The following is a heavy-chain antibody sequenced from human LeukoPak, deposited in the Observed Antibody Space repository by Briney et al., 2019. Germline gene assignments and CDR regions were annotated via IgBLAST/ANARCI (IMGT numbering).Heavy chain of an antibody. Sequence: GGSLRLSCAASGFTFSSYGMSWVRQAPGKGLEWVSAISGSGGSTYYADSVKGRFTISRDNSKNTLYLQMNSLRAEDTAVYYCAKEEGNYYDFWSGYLNWFDPWGQGTLVTVSS. CDR1: GFTFSSYG. V-gene: IGHV3-23*01. CDR3: AKEEGNYYDFWSGYLNWFDP. CDR2: ISGSGGST. J-gene: IGHJ5*02. D-gene: IGHD3-3*01.